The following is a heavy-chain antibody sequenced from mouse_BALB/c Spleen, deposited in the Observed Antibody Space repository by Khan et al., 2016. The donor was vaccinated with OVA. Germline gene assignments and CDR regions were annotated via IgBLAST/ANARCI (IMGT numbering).Heavy chain of an antibody. Sequence: VQLQQSGAEQAKPGASVKMSCKTSGYTFSSYWMHWVKQRPGQGLEWIGYINPTSGYTEYNEKFKDKATLSADKSSSTAYMQLTSLTSEDSACYYCARDRIDYWGQGTTLTVSS. J-gene: IGHJ2*01. CDR3: ARDRIDY. CDR1: GYTFSSYW. CDR2: INPTSGYT. V-gene: IGHV1-7*01.